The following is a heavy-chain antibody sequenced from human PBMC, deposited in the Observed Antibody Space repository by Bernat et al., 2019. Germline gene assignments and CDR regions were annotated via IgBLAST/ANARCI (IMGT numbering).Heavy chain of an antibody. CDR2: ISSSSSYI. CDR1: GFTFSSYS. J-gene: IGHJ3*02. V-gene: IGHV3-21*01. CDR3: ARGRGGVVATSDAFDI. Sequence: EVQLVESGGGLVKPGGSLRLSCAASGFTFSSYSMNWVRQAPGKGLEWVSSISSSSSYIYYADSVKGRFTISRDNAKNSLYLQMNSLRDEDTAVYYCARGRGGVVATSDAFDIWGQGTMVTVSS. D-gene: IGHD5-12*01.